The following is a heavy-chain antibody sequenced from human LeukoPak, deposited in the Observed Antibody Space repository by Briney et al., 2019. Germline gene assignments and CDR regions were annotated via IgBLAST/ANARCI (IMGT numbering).Heavy chain of an antibody. Sequence: ASVKVSCKASGYTFTGYYMHWVRQAPGQGLEWMGWINPNSGGTNYAQKFQGRVTMTRDTSISTAYMELSRLRSDDTAVYYCARGRQVYDFWSGCYNFWGQGTLVTVSS. CDR1: GYTFTGYY. V-gene: IGHV1-2*02. D-gene: IGHD3-3*01. CDR3: ARGRQVYDFWSGCYNF. J-gene: IGHJ4*02. CDR2: INPNSGGT.